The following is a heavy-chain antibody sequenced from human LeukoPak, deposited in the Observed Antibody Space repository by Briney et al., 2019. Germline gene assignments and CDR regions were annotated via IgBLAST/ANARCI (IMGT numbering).Heavy chain of an antibody. CDR2: IKQDGSEK. D-gene: IGHD4-17*01. J-gene: IGHJ5*02. Sequence: GGSLRLSCAASGFTFSSYWMSWVRQAPGKGLEWVANIKQDGSEKYYVDSVKGRFTISRDNAKNSLYLQMNSLRAEDTAVYYCARDYWVTTVWFDPWGQGTLVTVSS. V-gene: IGHV3-7*01. CDR3: ARDYWVTTVWFDP. CDR1: GFTFSSYW.